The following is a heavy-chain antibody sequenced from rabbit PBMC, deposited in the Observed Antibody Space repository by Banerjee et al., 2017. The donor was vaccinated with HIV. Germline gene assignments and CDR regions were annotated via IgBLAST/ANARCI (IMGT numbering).Heavy chain of an antibody. CDR3: ARDAGSSYYRGYYFNL. Sequence: DAGSTGNTYYVNWAKGRFTISKTSSTTVTLQMTSLTAADTATYFCARDAGSSYYRGYYFNLWGPGTLVTVS. D-gene: IGHD8-1*01. J-gene: IGHJ4*01. CDR2: DAGSTGNT. V-gene: IGHV1S40*01.